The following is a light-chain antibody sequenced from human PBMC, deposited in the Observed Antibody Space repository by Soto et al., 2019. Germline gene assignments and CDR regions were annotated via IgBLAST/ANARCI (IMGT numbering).Light chain of an antibody. CDR2: GAS. CDR3: QQYHSYPLT. Sequence: DIQRTQSPSSLSASVGDRFTITCRASQGITTYLAWFQQKPGKAPKSLIFGASSLQSGVPSKFSGSGSGTDFSLTISSLQPEDFATYYCQQYHSYPLTFGGGTKVDIK. J-gene: IGKJ4*01. CDR1: QGITTY. V-gene: IGKV1-16*02.